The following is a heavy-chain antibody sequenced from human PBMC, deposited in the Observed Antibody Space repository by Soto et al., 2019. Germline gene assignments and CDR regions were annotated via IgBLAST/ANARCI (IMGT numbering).Heavy chain of an antibody. V-gene: IGHV4-34*01. CDR1: GGSFSGYY. Sequence: QVQLQQWGAGLLKPSETLSLTCAVYGGSFSGYYWSWIRQPPGKGLEWIGEINHSGSTNYNPSLKSRVTISVDTSKSQFPLKLSSVTAADTAVYYCFRGTSGYYRIFDYWGQGTLVTVSS. J-gene: IGHJ4*02. CDR3: FRGTSGYYRIFDY. D-gene: IGHD3-22*01. CDR2: INHSGST.